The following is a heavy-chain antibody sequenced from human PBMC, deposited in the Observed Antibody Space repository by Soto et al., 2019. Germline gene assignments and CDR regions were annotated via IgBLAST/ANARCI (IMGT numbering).Heavy chain of an antibody. CDR3: AKDEKCRYWNYHLCSLDAFDL. CDR2: ISGSGGST. J-gene: IGHJ3*01. D-gene: IGHD1-7*01. CDR1: GFTFSSYA. V-gene: IGHV3-23*01. Sequence: EVQLLESGGGLVQPGGSLRLSCAASGFTFSSYAMSWVRQAPGKGLEWVSAISGSGGSTYYADSVKGRFPISRDNSKNPLYLKINSLSAEDTAVYYCAKDEKCRYWNYHLCSLDAFDLWGPGTMVNVSS.